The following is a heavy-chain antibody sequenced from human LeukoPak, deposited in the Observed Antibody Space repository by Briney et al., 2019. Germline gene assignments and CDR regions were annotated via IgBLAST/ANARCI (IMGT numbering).Heavy chain of an antibody. CDR1: EFAFSNYA. D-gene: IGHD3-10*01. V-gene: IGHV3-23*01. Sequence: AGSLRLSCAASEFAFSNYAMSWVRQAPGKGLEWVSGINTGGKYTYYANSVKGRFTISRDNSKNTLYLQMNSLRAEDTAVYYCVKKGGEGYFDSWGRGTLVTVSS. CDR3: VKKGGEGYFDS. J-gene: IGHJ4*02. CDR2: INTGGKYT.